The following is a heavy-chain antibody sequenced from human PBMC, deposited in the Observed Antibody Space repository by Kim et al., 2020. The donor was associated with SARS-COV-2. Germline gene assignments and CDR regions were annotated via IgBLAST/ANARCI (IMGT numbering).Heavy chain of an antibody. D-gene: IGHD4-4*01. Sequence: SVEGLFTITRDNSKNAQNLQMNSLRAEDTALYYCAKVTTITAPFYDYWGQGTLVTVSS. V-gene: IGHV3-23*01. J-gene: IGHJ4*02. CDR3: AKVTTITAPFYDY.